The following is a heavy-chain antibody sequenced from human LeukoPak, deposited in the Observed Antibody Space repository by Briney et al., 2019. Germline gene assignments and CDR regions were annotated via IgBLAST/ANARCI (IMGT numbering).Heavy chain of an antibody. D-gene: IGHD3-16*01. CDR1: GGSFSGYY. V-gene: IGHV4-34*01. J-gene: IGHJ5*02. CDR3: ARHYAP. Sequence: SETLSLTRAVYGGSFSGYYWSWIRQPPGKGLEWIGSIYDSGSTYYNPSLKSRVTISVDTSKNQFSLKLNSVTAADTAVYYCARHYAPWGQGTLVTVSS. CDR2: IYDSGST.